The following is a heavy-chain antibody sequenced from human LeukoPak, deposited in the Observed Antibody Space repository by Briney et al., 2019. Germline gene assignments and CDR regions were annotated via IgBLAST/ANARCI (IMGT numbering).Heavy chain of an antibody. Sequence: GGSLRLSCAASGFTFSTYSMNWVRQAPGKGLEWVSSITSPVGRIYYADSLKGRITISRDNARSSLYLQMNSLRAEDTAVYYCATDGRSSGWYGFDYWGLGTLVTVSS. V-gene: IGHV3-21*01. CDR1: GFTFSTYS. J-gene: IGHJ4*02. D-gene: IGHD6-19*01. CDR2: ITSPVGRI. CDR3: ATDGRSSGWYGFDY.